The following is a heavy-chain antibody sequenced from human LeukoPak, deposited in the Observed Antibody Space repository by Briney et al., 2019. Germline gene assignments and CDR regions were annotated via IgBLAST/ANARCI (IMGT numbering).Heavy chain of an antibody. CDR2: FNPASGGT. CDR3: ARDWWGNDILTGDNWLDP. Sequence: ASVKVSCKASGYIFTDYYMHWVRQAPGQGLEWMGWFNPASGGTKYAQKFQGRVTMTRDTSISTAYMELSRLRSDDTAVYYCARDWWGNDILTGDNWLDPWGQGTLVTVSS. CDR1: GYIFTDYY. D-gene: IGHD3-9*01. V-gene: IGHV1-2*02. J-gene: IGHJ5*02.